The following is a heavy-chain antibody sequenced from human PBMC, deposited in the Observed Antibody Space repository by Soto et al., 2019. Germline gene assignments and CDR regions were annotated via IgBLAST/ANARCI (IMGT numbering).Heavy chain of an antibody. D-gene: IGHD5-12*01. CDR3: ARDQGVEMATIPYYYYGMDV. V-gene: IGHV4-31*03. J-gene: IGHJ6*02. Sequence: PSETLSLTCTVSGGSISSGGYYWSWIRQHPGKGLEWIGYIYYSGSTYYNPSLKSRVTISVDTSKNQFSLKLSSVTAADTAVYYCARDQGVEMATIPYYYYGMDVWGRGTTVTVYS. CDR2: IYYSGST. CDR1: GGSISSGGYY.